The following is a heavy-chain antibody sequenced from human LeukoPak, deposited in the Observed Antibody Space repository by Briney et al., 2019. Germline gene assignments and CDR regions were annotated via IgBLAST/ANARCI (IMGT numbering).Heavy chain of an antibody. D-gene: IGHD3-9*01. CDR3: VIWGDYDVLTGYYVPDY. J-gene: IGHJ4*02. CDR2: ITGSGTIT. CDR1: GFTFSNYA. Sequence: PGASLILSCVASGFTFSNYAMSWVRQAPGKGMEWVSAITGSGTITYYADSLKGRFTISRDNSKNTVFLQMNSLRHEDTAIYYCVIWGDYDVLTGYYVPDYWGQGTLVTVSS. V-gene: IGHV3-23*01.